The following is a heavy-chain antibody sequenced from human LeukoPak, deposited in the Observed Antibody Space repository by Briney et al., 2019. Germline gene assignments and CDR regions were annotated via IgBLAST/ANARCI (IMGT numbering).Heavy chain of an antibody. CDR1: GDSVSSNSVA. CDR2: TYYRSKWYD. J-gene: IGHJ6*02. CDR3: ARGGGAMDV. V-gene: IGHV6-1*01. Sequence: SQTLSLTRAISGDSVSSNSVAWNWIRQSPSRGLEWLGRTYYRSKWYDDYAVSVKSRISINPDTSKNRFSLQLISVTPEDTAVYFCARGGGAMDVWGQGTTVTVSS. D-gene: IGHD3-16*01.